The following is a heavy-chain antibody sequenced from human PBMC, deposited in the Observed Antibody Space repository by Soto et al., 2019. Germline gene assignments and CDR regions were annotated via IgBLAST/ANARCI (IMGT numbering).Heavy chain of an antibody. D-gene: IGHD1-7*01. J-gene: IGHJ6*03. CDR3: AREVNWNYPYYYYYMDV. Sequence: EVQLVESGGGLVKPGGSLRLSCAASGFTFSSYSMNWVRQAPGKGLEWVSSISSSSSYIYYADSVKGRFTSSRDNAKNSLYLQMNSLRAEDTAVYYCAREVNWNYPYYYYYMDVWGKGTTVTVSS. CDR1: GFTFSSYS. V-gene: IGHV3-21*01. CDR2: ISSSSSYI.